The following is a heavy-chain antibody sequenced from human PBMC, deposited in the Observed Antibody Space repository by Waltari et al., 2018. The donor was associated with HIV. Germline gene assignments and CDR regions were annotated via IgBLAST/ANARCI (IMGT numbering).Heavy chain of an antibody. V-gene: IGHV3-30*04. Sequence: QVQLVESGGGVVKPGRSLRLSCAASGFTFSSDAMHWVRQAPGKGLEWVAVISYDGSNKYYADSVKGRFTISRDNSKNSLYLQMNSLRAEDTAVYYCARDEGVDYGEVYWGQGTLVTVSS. CDR2: ISYDGSNK. D-gene: IGHD3-16*01. J-gene: IGHJ4*02. CDR3: ARDEGVDYGEVY. CDR1: GFTFSSDA.